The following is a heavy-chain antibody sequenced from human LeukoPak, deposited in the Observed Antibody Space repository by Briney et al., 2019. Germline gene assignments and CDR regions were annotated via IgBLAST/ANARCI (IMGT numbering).Heavy chain of an antibody. CDR3: ARGFSGWTRYDY. CDR1: GYSISSGYY. CDR2: IYHSGST. V-gene: IGHV4-38-2*01. J-gene: IGHJ4*02. Sequence: PSETLSLTCAVSGYSISSGYYWGWIRHSPGKGLEWIGSIYHSGSTYYNPSLESRVTISVDTSKNQFALKLSSVTAADTAVYYCARGFSGWTRYDYWGQGTLVTVSS. D-gene: IGHD6-19*01.